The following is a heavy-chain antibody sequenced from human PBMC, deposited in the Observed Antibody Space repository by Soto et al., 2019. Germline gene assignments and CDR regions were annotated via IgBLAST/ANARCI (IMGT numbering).Heavy chain of an antibody. CDR2: IWYDGSNK. V-gene: IGHV3-33*01. CDR3: ARDLGSGPTLDY. D-gene: IGHD2-15*01. CDR1: GFTFSSYG. Sequence: LRLSCAASGFTFSSYGMHWVRQAPGKGLEWVAVIWYDGSNKYYADSVKGRFTISRDNSKNTLYLQMNSLRAEDTAVYYCARDLGSGPTLDYWGQGTLVTVSS. J-gene: IGHJ4*02.